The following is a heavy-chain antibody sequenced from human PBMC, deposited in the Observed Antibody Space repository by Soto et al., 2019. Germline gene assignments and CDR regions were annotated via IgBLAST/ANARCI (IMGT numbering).Heavy chain of an antibody. V-gene: IGHV5-51*01. D-gene: IGHD3-3*01. J-gene: IGHJ4*02. CDR3: ASPLRYDFWSGYVFDY. CDR2: IYPRDSDT. Sequence: GASLKISCTGSGYSFTTYWIGWVRQMPGKGLEWMGIIYPRDSDTRYSPSFQGQVTISADKSISTAYLQWSSLKASDTAMYYCASPLRYDFWSGYVFDYWGQGTLVTVSS. CDR1: GYSFTTYW.